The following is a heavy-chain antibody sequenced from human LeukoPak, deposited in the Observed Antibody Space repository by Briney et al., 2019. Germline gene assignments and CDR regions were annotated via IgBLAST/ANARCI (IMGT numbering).Heavy chain of an antibody. J-gene: IGHJ6*02. CDR1: GNSISNYA. D-gene: IGHD3-16*01. CDR3: ATRACHAGGCSSSFYYYYGLHF. Sequence: SVKVSCKASGNSISNYAVSWVRQAPGQGFEWMGGIIPIFGTADYAQKFQGRVTITADQSTSTTYMALSSLKSEDTATYYCATRACHAGGCSSSFYYYYGLHFWGQGTTVSVSS. V-gene: IGHV1-69*01. CDR2: IIPIFGTA.